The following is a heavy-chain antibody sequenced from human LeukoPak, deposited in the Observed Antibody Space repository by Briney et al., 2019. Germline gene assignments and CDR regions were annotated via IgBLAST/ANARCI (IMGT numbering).Heavy chain of an antibody. CDR1: GGTLSSYA. CDR2: IIPIFGTA. J-gene: IGHJ3*02. Sequence: SVKVSCKASGGTLSSYAISWVRQDPGQGLEWMGGIIPIFGTANYAQKFQGRVTMTEDTSTDTAYMELSSLRSEDTAVYYCARAPITMIVVGDHDAFDIWGQGTMVTVSS. CDR3: ARAPITMIVVGDHDAFDI. V-gene: IGHV1-69*06. D-gene: IGHD3-22*01.